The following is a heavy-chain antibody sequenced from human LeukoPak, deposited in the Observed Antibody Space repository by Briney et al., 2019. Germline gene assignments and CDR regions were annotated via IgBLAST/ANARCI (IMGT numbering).Heavy chain of an antibody. V-gene: IGHV3-21*01. CDR1: GFTFSDQS. J-gene: IGHJ4*02. CDR3: VGPDSQFDC. CDR2: ISSNSLHI. Sequence: GGSLRLSCGASGFTFSDQSMNWVRQAPGKGLEWVSSISSNSLHIFYADSVKGRFTISRDNAKNSLYLQMNNLRAEDTAVYYCVGPDSQFDCWGQGTLVTVSS. D-gene: IGHD3-10*01.